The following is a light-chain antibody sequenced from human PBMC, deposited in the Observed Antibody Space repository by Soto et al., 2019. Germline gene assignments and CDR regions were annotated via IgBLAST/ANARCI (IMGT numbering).Light chain of an antibody. CDR1: SSDVGGYNY. V-gene: IGLV2-14*01. J-gene: IGLJ1*01. CDR2: GVS. Sequence: QSVLTQPASVSGSPGQSITVSCTGTSSDVGGYNYVTWYQQHPGKSPKLIIYGVSNRPSGVSHRFSGSKSDNTASLTISGLQAEDEADYYCCSYTSASTFVFGTGTKLTVL. CDR3: CSYTSASTFV.